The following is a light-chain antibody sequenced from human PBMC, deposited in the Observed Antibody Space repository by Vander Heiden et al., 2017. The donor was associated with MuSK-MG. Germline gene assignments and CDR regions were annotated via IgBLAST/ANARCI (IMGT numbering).Light chain of an antibody. V-gene: IGLV3-1*01. CDR1: PLGAQY. CDR3: QAWDSSTVV. CDR2: QDS. J-gene: IGLJ2*01. Sequence: SYELTQPPSVSVSPGQTARTTCSGDPLGAQYACWSPQMPGQSPVLVIYQDSKRASGTPERFAGSHSGNTATLTIGETQAKDGGDYYGQAWDSSTVVFGGGTKLTVL.